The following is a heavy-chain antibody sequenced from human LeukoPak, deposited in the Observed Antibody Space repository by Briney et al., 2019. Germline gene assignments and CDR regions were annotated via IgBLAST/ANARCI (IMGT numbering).Heavy chain of an antibody. Sequence: GGSLRLSCAASGFTFSSYSMNWVRQAPGKGLEWVSSISSSSRYIYYADSVKGRFTISRDNAKNSLYLQMNSLRAEDTAVYYCARVLIAAASDYWGQGTLVTVSS. CDR3: ARVLIAAASDY. J-gene: IGHJ4*02. V-gene: IGHV3-21*01. CDR1: GFTFSSYS. D-gene: IGHD6-13*01. CDR2: ISSSSRYI.